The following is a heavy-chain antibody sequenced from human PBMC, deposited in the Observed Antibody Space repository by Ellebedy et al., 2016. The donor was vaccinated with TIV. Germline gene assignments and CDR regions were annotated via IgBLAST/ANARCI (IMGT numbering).Heavy chain of an antibody. CDR2: IKSKGSGEIK. CDR3: AWGGVLVTDYYFGS. D-gene: IGHD5-18*01. J-gene: IGHJ4*02. Sequence: PGGSLRLSCEVSGLTFRDAWLNWVRQAPERGLEWVGRIKSKGSGEIKDYAAPVTGRFTISRDDSKNTLYLQMNSLKTEDTAVYYCAWGGVLVTDYYFGSWGQGTLVSVSS. CDR1: GLTFRDAW. V-gene: IGHV3-15*01.